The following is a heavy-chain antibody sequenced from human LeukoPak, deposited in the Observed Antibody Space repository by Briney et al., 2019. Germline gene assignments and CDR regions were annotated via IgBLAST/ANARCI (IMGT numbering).Heavy chain of an antibody. CDR2: IIPILGIA. V-gene: IGHV1-69*02. Sequence: SVKVSCKASGGTFSSYTISWVRQAPGQGLEWMGRIIPILGIANYAQKFQGRVTITADKSTSTAYMELSSLRSEDTAVYYCARGIVATIEPTDAFDIWGQGTMVTVSS. J-gene: IGHJ3*02. CDR1: GGTFSSYT. CDR3: ARGIVATIEPTDAFDI. D-gene: IGHD5-12*01.